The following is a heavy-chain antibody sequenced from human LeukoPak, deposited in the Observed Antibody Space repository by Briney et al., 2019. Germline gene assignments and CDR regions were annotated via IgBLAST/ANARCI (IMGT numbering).Heavy chain of an antibody. CDR1: GFTFSSYA. J-gene: IGHJ6*02. D-gene: IGHD2/OR15-2a*01. Sequence: PGGSLRLSCAASGFTFSSYAMHWVRQAPGKGLEWVAVISYDGSNKYYADSVKGRFTISRDNSKNTLYLQMNSLRAEDTAAYYCARAAGIVTYYYYGMDVGGQGTTVTVPS. CDR3: ARAAGIVTYYYYGMDV. CDR2: ISYDGSNK. V-gene: IGHV3-30-3*01.